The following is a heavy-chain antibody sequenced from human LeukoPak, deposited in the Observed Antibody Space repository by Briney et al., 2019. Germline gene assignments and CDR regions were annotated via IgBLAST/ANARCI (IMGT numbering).Heavy chain of an antibody. CDR2: ISGSGSTI. J-gene: IGHJ3*02. V-gene: IGHV3-11*01. CDR3: AREPHYDYVWGSYRYTWGAFDI. Sequence: GGSLRLSCAGSGFSFSDYHMSWIRQAPGKGLEWVSYISGSGSTIYYADSVKGRFTISRDNAKNSLYLQVNSLRAEDTAVYYCAREPHYDYVWGSYRYTWGAFDIWGQGTMVTVSS. D-gene: IGHD3-16*02. CDR1: GFSFSDYH.